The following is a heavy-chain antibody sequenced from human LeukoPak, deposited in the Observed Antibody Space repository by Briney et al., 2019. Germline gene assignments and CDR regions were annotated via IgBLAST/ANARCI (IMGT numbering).Heavy chain of an antibody. Sequence: SETLSLTCTVSGGSIISNYWSWIRQSAGTGLEWIGRIYGSGITDYNPSLKSRVTMSLDTSRKQFSLKLSSVTAADTAVYYCARHAGAAPFDHWGQGTLVTVSS. J-gene: IGHJ4*02. CDR2: IYGSGIT. V-gene: IGHV4-4*07. CDR1: GGSIISNY. CDR3: ARHAGAAPFDH. D-gene: IGHD1-26*01.